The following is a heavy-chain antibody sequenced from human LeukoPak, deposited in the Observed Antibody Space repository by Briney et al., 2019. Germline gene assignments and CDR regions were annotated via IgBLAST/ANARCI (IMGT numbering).Heavy chain of an antibody. CDR3: ARRDGYCSSTSCYADYYYGMDV. CDR2: IHPGDSDT. Sequence: GESLKISCKGSGYSFTSYWIDWVRQMPGKGLEWMGIIHPGDSDTSYSPSFQGQVTISADKSISTAYLQWSSLKASDTAMYYCARRDGYCSSTSCYADYYYGMDVWGQGTTVTVSS. V-gene: IGHV5-51*01. J-gene: IGHJ6*02. CDR1: GYSFTSYW. D-gene: IGHD2-2*01.